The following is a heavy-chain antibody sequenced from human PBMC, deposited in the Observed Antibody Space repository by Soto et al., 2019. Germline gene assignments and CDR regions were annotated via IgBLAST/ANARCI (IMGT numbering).Heavy chain of an antibody. D-gene: IGHD5-12*01. CDR1: GFTFSSYG. CDR3: AREVSPAEATTRWFDP. Sequence: QVQLVESGGGVVQPGRSLRLSCAASGFTFSSYGMHWVRQAPGKGLEWVAVIWYDGSNKYYADSVKGRFTISRDNSKNTLYLQMNSLRAEDTAVYYCAREVSPAEATTRWFDPWGQGTLVTVSS. V-gene: IGHV3-33*01. J-gene: IGHJ5*02. CDR2: IWYDGSNK.